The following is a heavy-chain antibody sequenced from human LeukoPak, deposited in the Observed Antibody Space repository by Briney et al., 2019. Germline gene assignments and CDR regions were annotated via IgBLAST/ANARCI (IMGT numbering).Heavy chain of an antibody. CDR3: ARTPPNYSGDASDI. V-gene: IGHV3-23*01. J-gene: IGHJ3*02. Sequence: PGGTLRLAFAPSGFTFSSHGMSGVPQAPGKGREWVSAISGSGGSTYYADSVKGRFTISRDNSKNTLYLQMNSLRAEDTAVYYCARTPPNYSGDASDIWGQGTMVTVSS. CDR2: ISGSGGST. D-gene: IGHD5-24*01. CDR1: GFTFSSHG.